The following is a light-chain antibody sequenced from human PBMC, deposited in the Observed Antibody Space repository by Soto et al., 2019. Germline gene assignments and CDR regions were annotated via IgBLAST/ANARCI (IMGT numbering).Light chain of an antibody. CDR1: QSISSW. V-gene: IGKV1-5*03. Sequence: DIQMTQSPSTLSASVGDRVTITCRASQSISSWLAWYQQKPGKAPKVLIYKASSLQSGVPSRFSGSGSGTEFILTISSLQPDDFATYYCQQYDSYWTFGQGTKVEIK. CDR2: KAS. CDR3: QQYDSYWT. J-gene: IGKJ1*01.